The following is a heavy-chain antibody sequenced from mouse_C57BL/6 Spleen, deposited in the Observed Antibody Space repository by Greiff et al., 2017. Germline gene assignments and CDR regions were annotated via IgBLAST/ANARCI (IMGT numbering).Heavy chain of an antibody. CDR1: GFTFSSYA. CDR2: ISDGGSYT. D-gene: IGHD2-4*01. Sequence: EVMLVESGGGLVKPGGSLKLSCAASGFTFSSYAMSWVRQTPEKRLEWVATISDGGSYTYYPDNVKGRFTISRDNAKNHLYLQMSHLKSEDTAMYYCARIYYDYGGFAYWGQGTLGTVSA. CDR3: ARIYYDYGGFAY. J-gene: IGHJ3*01. V-gene: IGHV5-4*03.